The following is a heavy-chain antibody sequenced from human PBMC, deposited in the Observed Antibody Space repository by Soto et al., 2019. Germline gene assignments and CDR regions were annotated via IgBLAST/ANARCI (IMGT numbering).Heavy chain of an antibody. D-gene: IGHD3-9*01. V-gene: IGHV4-34*01. CDR1: GGSFSGYY. CDR2: INHSGNT. CDR3: ASQGLPYFDWSPTPLYYMDV. Sequence: QVRLQQWGAGLLEPSETLSLTCAVYGGSFSGYYWSWIRQPPGKGLEWIGEINHSGNTNYNPSLKSRVTISVDKSKNQFSLKLSSVTAADTAVYYCASQGLPYFDWSPTPLYYMDVWGKGTTVTVSS. J-gene: IGHJ6*03.